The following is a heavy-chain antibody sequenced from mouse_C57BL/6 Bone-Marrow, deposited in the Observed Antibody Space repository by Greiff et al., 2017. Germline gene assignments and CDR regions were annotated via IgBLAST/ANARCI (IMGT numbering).Heavy chain of an antibody. J-gene: IGHJ3*01. V-gene: IGHV5-9*01. CDR3: ARLRGWFAY. CDR1: GFTFSSYT. Sequence: DVMLVESGGGLVKPGGSLKLSCAASGFTFSSYTMSWVRQTPEKRLEWVATISGGGGNTYYPDSVKGRFTIARDNAKNTRYLQMSSLRSEDTALYYCARLRGWFAYWGRGTRVTVSA. D-gene: IGHD1-1*01. CDR2: ISGGGGNT.